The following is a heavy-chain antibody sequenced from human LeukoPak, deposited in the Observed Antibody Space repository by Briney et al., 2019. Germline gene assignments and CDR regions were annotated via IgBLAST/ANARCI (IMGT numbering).Heavy chain of an antibody. Sequence: SETLSLTCAVYGGSFSGYYWSWIRQPPGKGLEWIGEINHSGSTNYNPSLKSRVTISVDTSKNQFSLKLSSVTAADTAVYYCARAGSGSQPPSDYWGQGTLVTVSS. CDR1: GGSFSGYY. V-gene: IGHV4-34*01. CDR3: ARAGSGSQPPSDY. J-gene: IGHJ4*02. CDR2: INHSGST. D-gene: IGHD2-15*01.